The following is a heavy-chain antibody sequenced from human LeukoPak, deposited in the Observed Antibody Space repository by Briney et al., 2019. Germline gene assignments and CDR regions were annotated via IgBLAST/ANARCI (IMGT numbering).Heavy chain of an antibody. J-gene: IGHJ3*02. D-gene: IGHD1-1*01. Sequence: SETLSLTCTVSGYSISSGSYWVWIRQPPGKGLEWIGSIYHSGSTYSNPSLKSRVTISVDTSKNQFSLNLSSVTAADTALYYCVRLKLTDSFDIWGQGTMVTVSS. CDR3: VRLKLTDSFDI. V-gene: IGHV4-38-2*02. CDR2: IYHSGST. CDR1: GYSISSGSY.